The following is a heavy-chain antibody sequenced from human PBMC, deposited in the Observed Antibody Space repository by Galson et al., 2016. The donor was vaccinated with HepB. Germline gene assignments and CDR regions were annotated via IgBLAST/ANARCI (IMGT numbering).Heavy chain of an antibody. D-gene: IGHD1-26*01. CDR1: EFSLNNARMG. CDR3: ARIHWDSVTQDY. CDR2: IFSNDEK. Sequence: VKPTQTLTLTCTVSEFSLNNARMGVSWIRQPPGKALEWLAHIFSNDEKSYSTSLKSRLTISKETSKSPVVLTMTNMAPVDTAKYYWARIHWDSVTQDYWGRGPLVTVSS. J-gene: IGHJ4*02. V-gene: IGHV2-26*01.